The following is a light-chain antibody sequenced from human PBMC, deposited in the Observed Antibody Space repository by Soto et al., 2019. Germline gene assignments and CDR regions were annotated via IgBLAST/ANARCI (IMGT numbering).Light chain of an antibody. CDR1: QDITNS. CDR3: HQTYSTPGT. V-gene: IGKV1-39*01. CDR2: ASS. Sequence: DVHLTQSPASLSASLGDRGPSTCRASQDITNSLNWYQQKSGKAPSLLIYASSTLQTGVPSRFSGSGSGTDFTLSISNLQPEDFAQYFCHQTYSTPGTFGQGTKVEIK. J-gene: IGKJ1*01.